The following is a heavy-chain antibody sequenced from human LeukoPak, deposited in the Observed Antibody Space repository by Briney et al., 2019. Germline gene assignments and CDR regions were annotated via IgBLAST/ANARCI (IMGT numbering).Heavy chain of an antibody. CDR3: SIDRGNSYGFYPH. V-gene: IGHV3-15*01. D-gene: IGHD5-18*01. CDR2: IKSKTDGGPT. J-gene: IGHJ4*02. CDR1: GFTFNNAW. Sequence: GSLRLSCAASGFTFNNAWMSWVRQAPGKGLEWVGRIKSKTDGGPTDYAAPVKGRFTISRDDSKNTLYLQMNSLKTEDTAVYYCSIDRGNSYGFYPHWGQGTLVTVSS.